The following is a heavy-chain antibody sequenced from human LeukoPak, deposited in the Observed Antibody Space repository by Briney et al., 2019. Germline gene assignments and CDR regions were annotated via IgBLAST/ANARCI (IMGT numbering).Heavy chain of an antibody. CDR3: ARDAAITGTPGTFDY. CDR2: INPSGGST. V-gene: IGHV1-46*01. CDR1: GYTFTSYY. Sequence: ASVKVSCKASGYTFTSYYMHWVRQAPGQGLEWKGIINPSGGSTSYAQKFQGRVTMTRDMSTSTLYMELSSLRSEDTAVYYCARDAAITGTPGTFDYWGQGTLVTVSS. J-gene: IGHJ4*02. D-gene: IGHD1-20*01.